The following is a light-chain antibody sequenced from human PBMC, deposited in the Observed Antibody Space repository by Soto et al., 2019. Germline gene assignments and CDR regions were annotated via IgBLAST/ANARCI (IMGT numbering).Light chain of an antibody. V-gene: IGKV3-20*01. CDR2: GAS. J-gene: IGKJ4*02. CDR3: QQYGSSPLK. Sequence: EIVLTQSPATLSLSPGERATLSCRASQSVSSYLAWYQQKPGQAPRLLIYGASNRATGIPDRFSGSGSGTEFTLTISRLEPEDFALYYCQQYGSSPLKCGGGTKVDI. CDR1: QSVSSY.